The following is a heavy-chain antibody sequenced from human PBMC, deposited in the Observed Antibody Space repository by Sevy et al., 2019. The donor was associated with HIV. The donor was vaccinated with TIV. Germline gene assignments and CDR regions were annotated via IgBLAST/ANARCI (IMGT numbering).Heavy chain of an antibody. Sequence: GGSLRLSCAASGFTFSSYAMSWVRQAPGKGLEWVSAISGSGGSTYYADSVKGRFTISRDNSKTTLYLQMNSMTAEDTPVFDCAKEGGSGSYYMKAFDIWGQGTMVTVSS. J-gene: IGHJ3*02. CDR3: AKEGGSGSYYMKAFDI. D-gene: IGHD3-10*01. CDR1: GFTFSSYA. V-gene: IGHV3-23*01. CDR2: ISGSGGST.